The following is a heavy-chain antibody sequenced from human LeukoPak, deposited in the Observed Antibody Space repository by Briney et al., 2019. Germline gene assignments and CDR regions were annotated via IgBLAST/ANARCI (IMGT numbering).Heavy chain of an antibody. Sequence: PSETLSLTCTVSGGSIRSYYWSWIRQPPGKGLEWIGYINYSGNTDYNPSLKSRVTVSVDTSKNQFSLNLRSVTAADAAVYYCARGAVNVAARYFDWWGQGTLVTVFS. CDR3: ARGAVNVAARYFDW. CDR2: INYSGNT. V-gene: IGHV4-59*01. D-gene: IGHD6-6*01. CDR1: GGSIRSYY. J-gene: IGHJ4*02.